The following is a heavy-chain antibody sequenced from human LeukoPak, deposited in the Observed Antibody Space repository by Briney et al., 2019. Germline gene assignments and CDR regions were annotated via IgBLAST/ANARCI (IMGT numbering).Heavy chain of an antibody. D-gene: IGHD4-17*01. CDR1: GFIFSNYA. CDR2: IRVSGGGT. CDR3: ARDPNGDYIGAFDM. V-gene: IGHV3-23*01. J-gene: IGHJ3*02. Sequence: GGSLRLSCAASGFIFSNYALMWLRQSPGKGLEWVSAIRVSGGGTFYADSVKGRFTISRDNSKNTLYLQMNGLRAEDTAVYYCARDPNGDYIGAFDMWGRGTLVTVSS.